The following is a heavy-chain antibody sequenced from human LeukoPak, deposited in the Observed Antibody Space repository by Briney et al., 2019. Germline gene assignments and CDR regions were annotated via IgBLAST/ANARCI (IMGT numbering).Heavy chain of an antibody. CDR3: ARGSSSWSLGYYFDH. Sequence: HWASVKVSCKASGYTFTGYYMHWVRQAPGQGLEWMGWINPNSGGTNYAQKFQGRVTMTRDTSISTAYMELSRLRSDDTAVYYCARGSSSWSLGYYFDHWGQGTLVTVSS. CDR2: INPNSGGT. J-gene: IGHJ4*02. CDR1: GYTFTGYY. V-gene: IGHV1-2*02. D-gene: IGHD6-6*01.